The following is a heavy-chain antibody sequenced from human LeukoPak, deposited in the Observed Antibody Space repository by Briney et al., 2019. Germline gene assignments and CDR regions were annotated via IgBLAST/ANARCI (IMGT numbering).Heavy chain of an antibody. D-gene: IGHD1-26*01. J-gene: IGHJ4*02. CDR3: ARDRSMYSGSYRSFVY. V-gene: IGHV4-4*07. CDR2: IYTSGST. CDR1: GGSISSYY. Sequence: RPSETLSLTCTVSGGSISSYYWSWIRQPAGKGLEWIGRIYTSGSTNYNPSLKSRVTMSVDTSKNQFSPKLSSVTAADTAVYYCARDRSMYSGSYRSFVYWGQGTLVTVSS.